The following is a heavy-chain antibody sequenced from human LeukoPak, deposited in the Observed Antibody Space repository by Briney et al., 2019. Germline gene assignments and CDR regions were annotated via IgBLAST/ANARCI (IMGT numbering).Heavy chain of an antibody. V-gene: IGHV4-59*01. J-gene: IGHJ4*02. CDR3: AREGRQDYVYFDH. CDR1: GGSISSYY. CDR2: INYSGST. Sequence: SETLSLTCTVSGGSISSYYWSWIRQPPGKGLEWIGYINYSGSTNCNPSLKSRVTMSVDTSKNQFSLKLSSVTAADTAMYYCAREGRQDYVYFDHSGQGSLVTVSS. D-gene: IGHD4-17*01.